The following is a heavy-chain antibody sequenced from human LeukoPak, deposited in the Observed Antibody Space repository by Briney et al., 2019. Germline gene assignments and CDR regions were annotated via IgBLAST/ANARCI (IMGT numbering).Heavy chain of an antibody. CDR3: AKDRRGSSRSCYEY. J-gene: IGHJ4*02. D-gene: IGHD2-2*01. Sequence: GGSLRLSFAASGFTFNSYAMSSVRQAPGKWLEWVSSIIGSGGSTYYADSVKGRFTISRDNSNSTLYLQMNRLSAEENAVYYCAKDRRGSSRSCYEYWGPGNLVHVSS. CDR2: IIGSGGST. CDR1: GFTFNSYA. V-gene: IGHV3-23*01.